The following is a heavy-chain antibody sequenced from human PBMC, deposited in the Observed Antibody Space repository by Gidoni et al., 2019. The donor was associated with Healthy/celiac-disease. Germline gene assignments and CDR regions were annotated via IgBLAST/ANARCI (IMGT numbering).Heavy chain of an antibody. CDR3: ARDRRDVAAAESHFQH. CDR1: GFTFSSYA. D-gene: IGHD6-13*01. V-gene: IGHV3-30-3*01. Sequence: QVQLLESGGCVVQPGRSLRLSCAASGFTFSSYAMHWVRQAPGKGLEWVAVISYDGSNKYYADSVKGRFTISRDNSKNTLYLQMNSLRAEDTAVYYCARDRRDVAAAESHFQHWGQGTLVTVSS. CDR2: ISYDGSNK. J-gene: IGHJ1*01.